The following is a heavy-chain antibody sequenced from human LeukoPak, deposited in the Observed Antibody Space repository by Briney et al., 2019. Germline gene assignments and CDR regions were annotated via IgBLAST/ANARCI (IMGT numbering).Heavy chain of an antibody. D-gene: IGHD1-26*01. CDR3: ARDFFGGSYYVPDY. CDR1: GFTFSSYS. CDR2: ISSSSSYI. V-gene: IGHV3-21*01. Sequence: GGSLRLSCAASGFTFSSYSMNWVRQAPGKGLEWVSSISSSSSYIYYADSVKGRFTTSRDNAKNSLYLQMNSLRAEDTAVYYCARDFFGGSYYVPDYWGQGTLVTVSS. J-gene: IGHJ4*02.